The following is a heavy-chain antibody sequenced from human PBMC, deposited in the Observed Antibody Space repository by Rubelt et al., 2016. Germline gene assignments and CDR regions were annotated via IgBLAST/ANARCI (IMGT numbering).Heavy chain of an antibody. CDR3: ARDRIRIAARQGWYFDL. CDR1: GYTFTSYG. D-gene: IGHD6-6*01. V-gene: IGHV1-18*01. Sequence: QVQLVQSGAEVKKPGASVKVSCKASGYTFTSYGISWVRQAPGQGLEWMGWISAYNGNTNYAQKLQGRVTRTTDTAKSTAYMERRSLRSDDTAVYYCARDRIRIAARQGWYFDLWGRGTLVTVSS. CDR2: ISAYNGNT. J-gene: IGHJ2*01.